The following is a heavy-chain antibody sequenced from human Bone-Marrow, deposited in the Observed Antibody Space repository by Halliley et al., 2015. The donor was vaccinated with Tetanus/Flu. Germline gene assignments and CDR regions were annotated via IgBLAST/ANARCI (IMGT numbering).Heavy chain of an antibody. D-gene: IGHD3-22*01. Sequence: CFTGDTNYSPPLKSRVAMSTDKSKNQFSLKLSSVTTVDTAVYYCARVDPVYESSGNDILIFDFWGQGALVPVSS. J-gene: IGHJ4*02. V-gene: IGHV4-59*01. CDR2: CFTGDT. CDR3: ARVDPVYESSGNDILIFDF.